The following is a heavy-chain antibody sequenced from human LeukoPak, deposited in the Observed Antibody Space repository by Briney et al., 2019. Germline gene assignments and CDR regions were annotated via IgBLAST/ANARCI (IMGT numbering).Heavy chain of an antibody. CDR2: ISGSGGTT. CDR3: AKESGRIAVAGFAFDY. J-gene: IGHJ4*02. Sequence: GGSLRLSCAASGFTFSGYYMTWVRQAPGKGLEWVSAISGSGGTTYFADSVKGRFTISRDNSRDTLYLQMNSLGAEDTAVYYCAKESGRIAVAGFAFDYWGQGTLVTVSS. D-gene: IGHD6-19*01. V-gene: IGHV3-23*01. CDR1: GFTFSGYY.